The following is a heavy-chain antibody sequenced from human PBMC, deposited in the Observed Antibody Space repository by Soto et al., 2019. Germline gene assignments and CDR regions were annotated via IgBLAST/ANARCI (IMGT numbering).Heavy chain of an antibody. CDR3: ARGSLEGRDAAALYNWFDP. V-gene: IGHV1-69*01. Sequence: QVQLVQSGAEVKKPGSSVKVSCKASGGTFSSYAISWVRQAPGQGLEWMGGIIPIFGTANYAQKFQGRVTITADESTRTAYMELSSLRSEDTAVYYCARGSLEGRDAAALYNWFDPWGQGTLVTVSS. D-gene: IGHD2-2*01. CDR1: GGTFSSYA. J-gene: IGHJ5*02. CDR2: IIPIFGTA.